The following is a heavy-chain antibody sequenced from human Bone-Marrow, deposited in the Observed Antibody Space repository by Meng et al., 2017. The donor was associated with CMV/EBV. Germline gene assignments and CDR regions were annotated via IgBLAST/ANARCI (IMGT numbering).Heavy chain of an antibody. Sequence: GGSLRLSCAASGFTFSSYSMNWVRQAPGKGLEWVSRHYNDVSSISYADSVKGRLTISRDNAKKTLYLQMNSLRADDTAVYYCARGLSYMAFDMWGQGTMVTVSS. D-gene: IGHD1-14*01. J-gene: IGHJ3*02. CDR3: ARGLSYMAFDM. CDR1: GFTFSSYS. CDR2: HYNDVSSI. V-gene: IGHV3-74*01.